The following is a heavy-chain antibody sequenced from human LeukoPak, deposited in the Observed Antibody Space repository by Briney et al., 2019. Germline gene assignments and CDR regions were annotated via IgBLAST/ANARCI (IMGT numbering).Heavy chain of an antibody. CDR3: ARAYYDDSSGYYFFDY. Sequence: PSETLSLTCTVSGGSISSYYWSWIRQPAGKGLEWIGRNYTSGSTNYNPSLKSRVTISVDKSKNQFSLKLSSVTAADTAVYYCARAYYDDSSGYYFFDYWGQGTLVTVPS. D-gene: IGHD3-22*01. J-gene: IGHJ4*02. CDR1: GGSISSYY. CDR2: NYTSGST. V-gene: IGHV4-4*07.